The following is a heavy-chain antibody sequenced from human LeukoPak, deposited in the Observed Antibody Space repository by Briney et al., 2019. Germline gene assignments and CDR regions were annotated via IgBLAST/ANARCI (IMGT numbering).Heavy chain of an antibody. Sequence: GGSLRLSCAASGFTVRNETMSWVRQAPGKGLEWVSLIYSGGSTCYADSVKGRFTIYRDGPKNMLYLQMNSLRTEDTAVYYCERADDGFAYWGQGTLVTVSS. CDR1: GFTVRNET. CDR3: ERADDGFAY. D-gene: IGHD4-17*01. CDR2: IYSGGST. V-gene: IGHV3-53*01. J-gene: IGHJ4*02.